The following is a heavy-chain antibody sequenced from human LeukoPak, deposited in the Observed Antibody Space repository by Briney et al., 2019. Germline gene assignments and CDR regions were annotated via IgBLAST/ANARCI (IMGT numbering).Heavy chain of an antibody. Sequence: ASVKVSCKVSGYTLTELSMHWVRQAPGKGLEWMGGFDPEDGETIYAQKFQGRVTMTEDTSTDTAYMDLSSLRSEDTAVYYCVTVPYSNGWHCFDYWGQGTLVTASS. J-gene: IGHJ4*02. CDR2: FDPEDGET. V-gene: IGHV1-24*01. D-gene: IGHD6-19*01. CDR3: VTVPYSNGWHCFDY. CDR1: GYTLTELS.